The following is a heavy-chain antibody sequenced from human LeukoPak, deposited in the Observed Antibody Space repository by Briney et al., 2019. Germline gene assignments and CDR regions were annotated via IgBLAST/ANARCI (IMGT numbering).Heavy chain of an antibody. CDR2: ISSSSSYI. D-gene: IGHD3-22*01. CDR3: ARDRSYDSSLGGPDY. CDR1: GFTFSSYS. J-gene: IGHJ4*02. Sequence: GGSLRLSCAASGFTFSSYSMNWVRQAPGKGLEWVSSISSSSSYIYYADSVKGQFTISRDNAKNSLYLQMNSLRAEDTAVYYCARDRSYDSSLGGPDYWGQGTLVTVSS. V-gene: IGHV3-21*01.